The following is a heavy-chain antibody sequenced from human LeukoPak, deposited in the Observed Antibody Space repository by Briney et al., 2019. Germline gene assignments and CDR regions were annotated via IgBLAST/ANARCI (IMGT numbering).Heavy chain of an antibody. CDR2: INHRGST. D-gene: IGHD1-14*01. J-gene: IGHJ3*02. CDR3: ARQPYAFDI. V-gene: IGHV4-34*01. Sequence: SETLSLTCAVYGGSFSGYYWSWIRQPPGKGLEWIGEINHRGSTNYNPSPKRRVTISVDTSNNQFPLKLSSVTAADTAVYYCARQPYAFDIWGQGTMVTVSS. CDR1: GGSFSGYY.